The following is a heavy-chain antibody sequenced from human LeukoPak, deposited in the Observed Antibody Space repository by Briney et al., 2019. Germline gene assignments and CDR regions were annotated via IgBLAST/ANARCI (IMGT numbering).Heavy chain of an antibody. CDR1: GYTFTSYG. Sequence: GASVKVSCMASGYTFTSYGISWVRQAPGQGLEWMGWISAYNGNTNYAQKLQGRVTMTTDTSTSTAYMELRRLRSDDTAVYYCARDEGLEKWPELFDYWGQGTLVTVSS. V-gene: IGHV1-18*01. J-gene: IGHJ4*02. CDR3: ARDEGLEKWPELFDY. D-gene: IGHD5-12*01. CDR2: ISAYNGNT.